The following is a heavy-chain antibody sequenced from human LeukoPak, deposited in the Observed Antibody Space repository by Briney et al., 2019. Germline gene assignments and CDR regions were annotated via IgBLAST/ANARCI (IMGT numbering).Heavy chain of an antibody. J-gene: IGHJ3*02. Sequence: PAETLSLTCTVSGGSISSSSYYWGWIRQPPGKGLEWIGSIYYSGSTYYNPSLKRRVTISVDTSKNQFSLKVSSVTAADTAVYYCARRELLSTPDAFDIWGQGKMASVSS. CDR3: ARRELLSTPDAFDI. V-gene: IGHV4-39*01. CDR2: IYYSGST. D-gene: IGHD3-10*01. CDR1: GGSISSSSYY.